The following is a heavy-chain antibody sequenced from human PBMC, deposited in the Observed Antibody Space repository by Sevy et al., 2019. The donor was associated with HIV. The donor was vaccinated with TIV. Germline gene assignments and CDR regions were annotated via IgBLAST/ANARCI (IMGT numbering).Heavy chain of an antibody. CDR2: ISSSSSYI. V-gene: IGHV3-21*01. Sequence: GGSLRLSCAASGFTFSSYSMNWVRHAPGKGLEWVSSISSSSSYIYYADSVKGRFTISRDNAKNSLYLQMNSLRAEDTAVYYCARGKNSYYYGSGSYDTYYYYGMDVWGQGTTVTVSS. CDR1: GFTFSSYS. CDR3: ARGKNSYYYGSGSYDTYYYYGMDV. D-gene: IGHD3-10*01. J-gene: IGHJ6*02.